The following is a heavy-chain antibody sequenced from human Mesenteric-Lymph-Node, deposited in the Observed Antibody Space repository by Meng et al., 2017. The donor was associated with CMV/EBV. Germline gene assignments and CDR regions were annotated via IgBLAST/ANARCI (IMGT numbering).Heavy chain of an antibody. D-gene: IGHD3-3*01. CDR2: ISGIGDNT. CDR1: GFTFSSYA. CDR3: AKGVSIFGVLPDY. V-gene: IGHV3-23*01. J-gene: IGHJ4*02. Sequence: GESLKISCAASGFTFSSYAMSWVRQAPGKGLEWVSGISGIGDNTYYADSVKGRFTISRDNSKNTLYLQMNSLRGEDTAVYYCAKGVSIFGVLPDYWGQGTRVTVSS.